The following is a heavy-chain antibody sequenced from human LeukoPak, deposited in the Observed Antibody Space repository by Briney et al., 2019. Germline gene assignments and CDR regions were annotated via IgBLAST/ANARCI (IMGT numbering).Heavy chain of an antibody. CDR1: GGSISSGGYY. V-gene: IGHV4-31*03. Sequence: SQTLSLTCTVSGGSISSGGYYWSWIRQHPGKGLEWIGYIHYSGSTYYNPSLKSRVTISIDTSKNQFYLKLSSVTAADTAVYYCARDRVRGTITYAGFDSWGQGTLVTVSS. J-gene: IGHJ5*01. CDR3: ARDRVRGTITYAGFDS. CDR2: IHYSGST. D-gene: IGHD3-10*01.